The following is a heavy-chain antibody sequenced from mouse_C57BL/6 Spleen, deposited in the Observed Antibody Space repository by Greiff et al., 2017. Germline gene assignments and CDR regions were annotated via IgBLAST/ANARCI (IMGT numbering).Heavy chain of an antibody. CDR2: IYPRSGNT. V-gene: IGHV1-81*01. CDR3: TRLAVVEGWFAY. Sequence: QVQLQQSGAELVRPGASVKLSCKASGYTFTSYGISWVKQRPGQGLEWIGEIYPRSGNTYYNEKFKGKATLTADKSSSTAYMELRSLTSEASAVYYCTRLAVVEGWFAYWGQGTLVTVSA. CDR1: GYTFTSYG. J-gene: IGHJ3*01. D-gene: IGHD1-1*01.